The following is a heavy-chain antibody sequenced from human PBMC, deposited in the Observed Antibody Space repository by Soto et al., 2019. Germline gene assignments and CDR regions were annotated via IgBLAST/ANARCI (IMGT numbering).Heavy chain of an antibody. V-gene: IGHV1-18*04. CDR2: ISAYNGNT. Sequence: ASVNVSCKASGYTFTSYGISWVRQAPGQGLEWMGWISAYNGNTNYAQKLQGRVTMTTDTSTSTAYMELRSLRSDDTAVYYCARGLEDFWSGYYDYYYYYGMDVWGQGTTVTVSS. CDR1: GYTFTSYG. D-gene: IGHD3-3*01. J-gene: IGHJ6*02. CDR3: ARGLEDFWSGYYDYYYYYGMDV.